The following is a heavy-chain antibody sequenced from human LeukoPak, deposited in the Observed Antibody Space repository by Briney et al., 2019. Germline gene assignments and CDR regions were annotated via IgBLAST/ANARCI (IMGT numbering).Heavy chain of an antibody. V-gene: IGHV3-23*01. CDR2: IMGSGAGT. CDR1: GFTFSSYA. D-gene: IGHD6-19*01. CDR3: AKGEESSGLVSTYFDY. J-gene: IGHJ4*02. Sequence: GGSLRLSCTASGFTFSSYAMSWVRQAPGKGLESVSAIMGSGAGTYYGDSVRGRFSISRDNSKNTVSLQMNSLRADDTAVYYCAKGEESSGLVSTYFDYWGQGTLVTVSS.